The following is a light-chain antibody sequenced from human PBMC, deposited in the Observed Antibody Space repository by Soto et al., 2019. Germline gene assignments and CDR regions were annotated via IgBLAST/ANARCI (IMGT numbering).Light chain of an antibody. CDR3: GSWDSSLSAYV. CDR2: DDN. Sequence: QSVLTQPPSVSAAPGQKVTISCSGSSSNIGGNSVSWYQQLPGTAPKLLIYDDNKRPSGIPDRFSGSKSGTSATLGITGFQTGDGADPYCGSWDSSLSAYVFGNGTKLTV. CDR1: SSNIGGNS. J-gene: IGLJ1*01. V-gene: IGLV1-51*01.